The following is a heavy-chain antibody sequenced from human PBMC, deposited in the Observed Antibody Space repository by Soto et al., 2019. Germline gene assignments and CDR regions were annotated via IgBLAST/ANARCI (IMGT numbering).Heavy chain of an antibody. J-gene: IGHJ4*02. CDR1: GESIVGLPY. CDR2: IYHSDTT. Sequence: PSETLSLTCSVSGESIVGLPYWNWIRQSPGQGLEWLGHIYHSDTTTYNPSFKSRVSMSVDTSKNQFSLTLNSVTTADTAVYYCARSQFGSFYRKYFGSWGPGIRVTVS. D-gene: IGHD1-26*01. V-gene: IGHV4-59*11. CDR3: ARSQFGSFYRKYFGS.